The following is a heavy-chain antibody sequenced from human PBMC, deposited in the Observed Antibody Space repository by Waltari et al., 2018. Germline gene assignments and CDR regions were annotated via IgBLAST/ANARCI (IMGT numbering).Heavy chain of an antibody. Sequence: EVQLVESGGGLVQPGGSLRLSCAASGFTFSSHNMNWVRQAPGKGLEWVSYISSSSSTIYYADSVKGRFTISRDNAKNSLYLQMNSLRAEDTAVYYCARSRTTGATHLDYWGQGTLVTVSS. CDR3: ARSRTTGATHLDY. D-gene: IGHD4-17*01. CDR1: GFTFSSHN. CDR2: ISSSSSTI. V-gene: IGHV3-48*04. J-gene: IGHJ4*02.